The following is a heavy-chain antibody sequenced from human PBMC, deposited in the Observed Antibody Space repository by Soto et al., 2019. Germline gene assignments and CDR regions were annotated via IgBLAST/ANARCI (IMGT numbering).Heavy chain of an antibody. V-gene: IGHV3-7*03. Sequence: SGGSLRLSCVASGFTLSSYWMSWVRQAPGKGLEWVANIKSDGSEMYYVDSVKGRFTISRDNARKSLYLQMNSLRVEDTALYYCERDLGVVITAEYFQHWGQGTLVTVSS. D-gene: IGHD3-22*01. CDR1: GFTLSSYW. J-gene: IGHJ1*01. CDR3: ERDLGVVITAEYFQH. CDR2: IKSDGSEM.